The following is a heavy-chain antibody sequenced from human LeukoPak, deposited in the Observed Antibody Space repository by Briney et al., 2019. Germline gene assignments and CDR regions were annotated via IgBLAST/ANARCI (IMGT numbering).Heavy chain of an antibody. CDR3: AKDPEVATIRGGFDY. CDR2: IRSSSAT. D-gene: IGHD5-12*01. Sequence: GGSLRLSCAASGFVFSQYSMNWVRQAPGKGLEWVSHIRSSSATFYADSVKGRFTISRDNSKNTLYLQMNSLRAEDTAVYYCAKDPEVATIRGGFDYWGQGTLVTVSS. CDR1: GFVFSQYS. V-gene: IGHV3-23*01. J-gene: IGHJ4*02.